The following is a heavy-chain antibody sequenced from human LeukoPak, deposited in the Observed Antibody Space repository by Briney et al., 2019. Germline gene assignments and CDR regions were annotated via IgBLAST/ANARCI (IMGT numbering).Heavy chain of an antibody. V-gene: IGHV3-30-3*01. CDR3: AKASCSGGSCYEFDY. CDR1: GFTFSSYA. J-gene: IGHJ4*02. CDR2: ISYDGSNK. D-gene: IGHD2-15*01. Sequence: GGSLRLSCAASGFTFSSYAMHWVRQAPGKGLEWVAVISYDGSNKYYADSVKGRFTISRDNSKNTLYLQMNSLRAEDTAVYYCAKASCSGGSCYEFDYWGQGTLVTVSS.